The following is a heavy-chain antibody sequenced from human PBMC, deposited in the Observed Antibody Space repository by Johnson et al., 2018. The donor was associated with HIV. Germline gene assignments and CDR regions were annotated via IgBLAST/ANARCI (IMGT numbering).Heavy chain of an antibody. D-gene: IGHD3-10*01. V-gene: IGHV3-23*04. CDR2: ISGSGGST. CDR1: GFTFSSYA. Sequence: VQLVESGGGVVQPGGSLRLSCAASGFTFSSYAMSWVRQAPGKGLEWVSDISGSGGSTYYAGSVTGRFTISRDNFKNTLFLQMNSLRAEDTAVYYCARDPRGVIVAPSDAFDIWGQGTMVTVSS. J-gene: IGHJ3*02. CDR3: ARDPRGVIVAPSDAFDI.